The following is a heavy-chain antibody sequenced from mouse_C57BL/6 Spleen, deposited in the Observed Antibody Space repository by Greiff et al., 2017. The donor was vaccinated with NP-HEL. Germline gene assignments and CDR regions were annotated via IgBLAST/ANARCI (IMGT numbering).Heavy chain of an antibody. J-gene: IGHJ2*01. CDR3: ATHYGSSREFDY. V-gene: IGHV1-26*01. CDR1: GYTFTDYY. CDR2: INPNNGGT. D-gene: IGHD1-1*01. Sequence: EVQLQQSGPELVKPGASVKISCKASGYTFTDYYMNWVKQSHGKSLEWIGDINPNNGGTSYNQKFKGKATLTVDKSSSPAYMELRSLTSEDSAVYYCATHYGSSREFDYWSQGATLTVSS.